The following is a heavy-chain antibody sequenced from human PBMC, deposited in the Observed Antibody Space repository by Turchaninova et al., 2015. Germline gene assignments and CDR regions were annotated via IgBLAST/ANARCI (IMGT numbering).Heavy chain of an antibody. CDR3: AKAAYYDVLPGDDF. D-gene: IGHD3-9*01. J-gene: IGHJ4*02. V-gene: IGHV3-23*04. CDR1: GFTFSSFA. Sequence: VQLVESGGDLVQPGGSLRLSCGASGFTFSSFAMNGVRQAPGKGLVGGSAIRGGGGDTYYADSVRGRFTISRDNTRNILFLQMSSLRADDTAIYYCAKAAYYDVLPGDDFWGQGTLVTVSS. CDR2: IRGGGGDT.